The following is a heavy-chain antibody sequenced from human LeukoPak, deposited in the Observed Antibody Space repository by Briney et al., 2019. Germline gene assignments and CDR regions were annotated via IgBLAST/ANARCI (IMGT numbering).Heavy chain of an antibody. CDR2: IYYSGST. Sequence: PSETLSLTCTVSGGSISSYYWSWIRQPPGKGLEWIGYIYYSGSTNYNPSLKSRVTISVDTSKNQFSLKLSSVTAADTAVYYCTRGVGSGYSDDWGQGTLVTVSS. D-gene: IGHD3-22*01. J-gene: IGHJ4*02. CDR1: GGSISSYY. CDR3: TRGVGSGYSDD. V-gene: IGHV4-59*01.